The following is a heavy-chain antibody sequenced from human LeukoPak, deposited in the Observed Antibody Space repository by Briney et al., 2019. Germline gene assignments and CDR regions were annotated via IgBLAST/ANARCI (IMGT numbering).Heavy chain of an antibody. CDR3: AISVVTTFDF. CDR1: GFTFSSYA. CDR2: ISGSGGST. J-gene: IGHJ4*02. D-gene: IGHD4-23*01. Sequence: GGSLRLSCAASGFTFSSYAMSWVRRAPGEGLEWVSGISGSGGSTYYADSVKGRFTISRNNSKNTLYLQMNSLRAEDTAVYYCAISVVTTFDFWGQGTLVTVSS. V-gene: IGHV3-23*01.